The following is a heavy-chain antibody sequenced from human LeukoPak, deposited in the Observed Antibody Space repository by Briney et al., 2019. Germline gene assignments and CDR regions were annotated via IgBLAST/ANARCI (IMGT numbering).Heavy chain of an antibody. CDR3: AKDEGDADIGATIIY. D-gene: IGHD5-12*01. J-gene: IGHJ4*02. V-gene: IGHV3-30*18. Sequence: GGSLRLSCAASGFTFRSYGMHWVRQAPGGGLEWVASISYDGSKKAFADSVKGRFTISRDNSKNTVYLQMSSLRAEETAVYYCAKDEGDADIGATIIYWGLGTLVTVSS. CDR2: ISYDGSKK. CDR1: GFTFRSYG.